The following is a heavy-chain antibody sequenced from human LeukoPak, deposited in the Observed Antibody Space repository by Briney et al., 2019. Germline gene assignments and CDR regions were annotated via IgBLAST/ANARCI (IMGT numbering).Heavy chain of an antibody. CDR2: ISGSGSST. J-gene: IGHJ5*02. V-gene: IGHV3-23*01. CDR3: AKGSSGYYYDNWFDP. D-gene: IGHD3-22*01. Sequence: GGSLRLSCAASGFTFTNYAMTWVRQAPGKRLGWVSVISGSGSSTNYADSVKGRFTVSRDDSRNTLFLQMNSLRAEDTAVYYCAKGSSGYYYDNWFDPWGQGTLVTVSS. CDR1: GFTFTNYA.